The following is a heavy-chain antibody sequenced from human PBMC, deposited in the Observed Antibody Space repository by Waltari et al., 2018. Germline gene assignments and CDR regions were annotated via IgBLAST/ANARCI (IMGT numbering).Heavy chain of an antibody. Sequence: QLQLQESGPGLVKPSETLSLTCTVSGGSISSSSYYWGWIRQPPGKGLEWIGSIYYSGSTYYNPSLKSRVTISVDTSKNQFSLKLSSVTAADTAVYYCARAFIAAAAFDPWGQGTLVTVSS. CDR2: IYYSGST. CDR3: ARAFIAAAAFDP. CDR1: GGSISSSSYY. D-gene: IGHD6-13*01. J-gene: IGHJ5*02. V-gene: IGHV4-39*01.